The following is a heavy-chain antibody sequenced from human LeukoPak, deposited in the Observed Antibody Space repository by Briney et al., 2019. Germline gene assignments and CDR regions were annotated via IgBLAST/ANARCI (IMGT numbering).Heavy chain of an antibody. V-gene: IGHV3-7*01. CDR2: IKQDGSER. J-gene: IGHJ4*02. CDR3: ARDKVSGATHFDY. CDR1: GFTFSSYW. D-gene: IGHD1-26*01. Sequence: GGSLRLSCAASGFTFSSYWMSWVRQVPGKGLEWVANIKQDGSERYYVDSVKGRFTISRDNTKNSLYLQMSSLRAEDTAVYYCARDKVSGATHFDYWGQGTLVTVSS.